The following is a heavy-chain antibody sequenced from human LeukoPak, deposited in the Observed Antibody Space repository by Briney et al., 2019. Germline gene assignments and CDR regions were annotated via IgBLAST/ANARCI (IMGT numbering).Heavy chain of an antibody. V-gene: IGHV4-61*01. J-gene: IGHJ6*03. CDR2: ISNSGST. CDR3: ARSYYDFWSGSYYYYMDV. Sequence: PSETLSLTCTVSGDSVSSGSHYWSWIRQPPGKGLECIGYISNSGSTNYNPSLKSRVTISVDTSKNQLSLNLTSVTAADTAVYYCARSYYDFWSGSYYYYMDVWGKGTTVTVSS. D-gene: IGHD3-3*01. CDR1: GDSVSSGSHY.